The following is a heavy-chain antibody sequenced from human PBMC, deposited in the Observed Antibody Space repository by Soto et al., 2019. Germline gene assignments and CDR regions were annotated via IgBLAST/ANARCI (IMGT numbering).Heavy chain of an antibody. J-gene: IGHJ5*02. Sequence: SETLSLTCAVSGGSISSSNWWSWVRQPPGKGLEWIGEIYHSGSTNYNPSLKSRVTISVDKSKNQFSLKLSSVTAADTAVYYCARSGSYSSGYNWFDPWGQGTLVTVSS. V-gene: IGHV4-4*02. CDR3: ARSGSYSSGYNWFDP. D-gene: IGHD1-26*01. CDR1: GGSISSSNW. CDR2: IYHSGST.